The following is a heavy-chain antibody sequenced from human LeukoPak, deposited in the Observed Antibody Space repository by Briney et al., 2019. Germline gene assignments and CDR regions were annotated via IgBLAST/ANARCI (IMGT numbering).Heavy chain of an antibody. CDR3: AKEDLPQINYDSSGYPPHAFDI. V-gene: IGHV3-30*18. D-gene: IGHD3-22*01. Sequence: GGSLRLSCAASGFTFSSYGMHWVRQAPGKGLEWVAVISYDGSNKYYADSVKGRFTISRDNSKNTLYLQMNSLRAEDTAVYYCAKEDLPQINYDSSGYPPHAFDIWGQGTMVTVSS. J-gene: IGHJ3*02. CDR1: GFTFSSYG. CDR2: ISYDGSNK.